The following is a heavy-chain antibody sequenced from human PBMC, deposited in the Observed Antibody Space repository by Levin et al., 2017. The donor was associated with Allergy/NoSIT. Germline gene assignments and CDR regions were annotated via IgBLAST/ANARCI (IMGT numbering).Heavy chain of an antibody. V-gene: IGHV4-31*03. J-gene: IGHJ3*02. D-gene: IGHD4-17*01. CDR2: IYYSGST. CDR3: ARVGTTVTTPAFDI. Sequence: LRLSCTVSGGSISSGNYYWSWIRQHPGKGLEWIGYIYYSGSTDYNPSLKRRVTISVDTSKNQFSLKLSSVTAADTAVYYCARVGTTVTTPAFDIWGQGTMVTVSS. CDR1: GGSISSGNYY.